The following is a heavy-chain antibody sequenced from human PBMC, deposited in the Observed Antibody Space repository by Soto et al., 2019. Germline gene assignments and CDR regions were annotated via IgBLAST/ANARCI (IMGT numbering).Heavy chain of an antibody. CDR3: ARPGYYDGSGYKRGNAFDI. J-gene: IGHJ3*02. D-gene: IGHD3-22*01. Sequence: GASVKVSCKASGYTFTSYGIIWVRQAPGQGLEWMGWISAYNGNTNYAQKLQGRVTMTTDTSTSTAYMELRSLRSDDTAVYYCARPGYYDGSGYKRGNAFDIWGQGTMVTVS. V-gene: IGHV1-18*01. CDR1: GYTFTSYG. CDR2: ISAYNGNT.